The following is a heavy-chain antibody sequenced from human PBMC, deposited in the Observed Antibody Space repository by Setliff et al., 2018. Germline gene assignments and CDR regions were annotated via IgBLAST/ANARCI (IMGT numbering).Heavy chain of an antibody. CDR3: VTSDAGLVY. CDR1: GFSFSNYA. V-gene: IGHV3-21*01. D-gene: IGHD3-16*01. Sequence: GGSLRLSCEASGFSFSNYAMNWVRQAPGKGLEWVASFSSRNDYIYHADSVKGRFTISRDNAKTSLYLQMDSLRVEDTAVYYCVTSDAGLVYWGQGTLVTVSS. J-gene: IGHJ4*02. CDR2: FSSRNDYI.